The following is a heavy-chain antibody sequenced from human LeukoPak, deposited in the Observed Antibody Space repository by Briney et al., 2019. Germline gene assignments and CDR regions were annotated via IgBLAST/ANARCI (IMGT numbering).Heavy chain of an antibody. D-gene: IGHD3-22*01. Sequence: SETLSLTCTVSGGSISSGDYYWSWIRQPPGKGLEWIGYIYYSGSTCYNPSLKSRVTISVDTSKNQFSLKLSSVTAADTAVYYCARDLGFDSSGNYFDYWGQGTLVTVSS. CDR2: IYYSGST. J-gene: IGHJ4*02. V-gene: IGHV4-30-4*08. CDR1: GGSISSGDYY. CDR3: ARDLGFDSSGNYFDY.